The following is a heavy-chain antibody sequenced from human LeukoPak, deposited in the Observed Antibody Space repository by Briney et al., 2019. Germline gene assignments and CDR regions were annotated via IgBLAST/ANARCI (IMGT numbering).Heavy chain of an antibody. V-gene: IGHV4-34*01. CDR3: ARMGLTRKAFDI. D-gene: IGHD4-11*01. J-gene: IGHJ3*02. Sequence: SETLSLTCAVYGGSFSGYYWSWIRQPPGKGLEWIGEINHSGSTNYNPSLKSRVTISVDTSKNQFSLKLSSVTAADTAVYYCARMGLTRKAFDIWGQGTMVTVSS. CDR2: INHSGST. CDR1: GGSFSGYY.